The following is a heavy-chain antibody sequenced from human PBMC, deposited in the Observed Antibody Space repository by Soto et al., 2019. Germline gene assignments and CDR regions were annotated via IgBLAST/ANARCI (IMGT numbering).Heavy chain of an antibody. Sequence: GGSLRLSCAASGFNFSNFAMSWVRQAPGKGLEWVSGISNSGGTTYYADSVKGRFTISRDNSKNTLHLHMSGLTTEDTAVYYCAKLTWIQLWSRNCVLDYWGHGTLVTVSS. D-gene: IGHD5-18*01. CDR1: GFNFSNFA. J-gene: IGHJ4*01. CDR2: ISNSGGTT. CDR3: AKLTWIQLWSRNCVLDY. V-gene: IGHV3-23*01.